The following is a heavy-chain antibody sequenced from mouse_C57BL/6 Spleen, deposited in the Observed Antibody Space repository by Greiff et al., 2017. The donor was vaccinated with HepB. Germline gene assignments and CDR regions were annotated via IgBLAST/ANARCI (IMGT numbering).Heavy chain of an antibody. J-gene: IGHJ4*01. CDR1: GFSLTSYG. CDR2: IWRGGST. Sequence: VKLMESGPGLVQPSQSLSITCTVSGFSLTSYGVHWVRQSPGKGLEWLGVIWRGGSTDYNAAFMSRLSITKDNSKSQVFFKMNSLQADDTAIYYCAKENWAYYYAMDYWGQGTSVTVSS. V-gene: IGHV2-5*01. CDR3: AKENWAYYYAMDY. D-gene: IGHD4-1*01.